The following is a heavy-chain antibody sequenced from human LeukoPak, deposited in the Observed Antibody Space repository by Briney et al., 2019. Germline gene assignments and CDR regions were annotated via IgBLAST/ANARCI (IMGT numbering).Heavy chain of an antibody. CDR2: INPNSGGT. D-gene: IGHD3-10*01. V-gene: IGHV1-2*02. CDR3: ATYRRDYYGSGSYSIMGGY. J-gene: IGHJ4*02. CDR1: GYTFTGYY. Sequence: GASVKVSCKASGYTFTGYYMHRVRQAPGQGLEWMGWINPNSGGTNYAQKFQGRVTMTRDTSISTAYMELSRLRSDDTAVYYCATYRRDYYGSGSYSIMGGYWGQGTLVTVSS.